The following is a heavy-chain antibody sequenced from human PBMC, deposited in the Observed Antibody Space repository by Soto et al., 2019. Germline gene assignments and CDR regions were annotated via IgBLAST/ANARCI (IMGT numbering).Heavy chain of an antibody. V-gene: IGHV5-10-1*01. D-gene: IGHD3-22*01. J-gene: IGHJ4*02. CDR2: IGLIDSYT. Sequence: LNISCIGSGSCFPTFCITWVRQMPGKAVDWMGRIGLIDSYTSYSPSFQGNISFSANRSINTTNLHGSSLRASDTAMYYCVRHGGAHYLSSGYHYALDYWGQGTPVTVSS. CDR1: GSCFPTFC. CDR3: VRHGGAHYLSSGYHYALDY.